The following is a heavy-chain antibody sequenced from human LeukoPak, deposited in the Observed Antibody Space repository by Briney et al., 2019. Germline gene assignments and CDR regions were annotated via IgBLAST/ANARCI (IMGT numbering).Heavy chain of an antibody. J-gene: IGHJ4*02. CDR1: GFTVSSNY. CDR3: AKDPYSSGWYRFGY. Sequence: TGGSLRLSCAASGFTVSSNYMSWVRQAPGKGLEWVSAISGSGGSTYYADSVKGRFTISRDNSKNTRYMQMNSLRAEDTAVYYCAKDPYSSGWYRFGYWGQGTLVTVSS. D-gene: IGHD6-19*01. CDR2: ISGSGGST. V-gene: IGHV3-23*01.